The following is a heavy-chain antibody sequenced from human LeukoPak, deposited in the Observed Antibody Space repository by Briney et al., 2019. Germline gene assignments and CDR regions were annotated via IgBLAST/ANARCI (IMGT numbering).Heavy chain of an antibody. D-gene: IGHD3-9*01. Sequence: SETLSLTCTVSGGSISSHYWSWIRQPPGKGLEWIGYIYYSGSTNYNPSLKSRVTISVDTSKNQFSLKLSSVTAADTAVYYCARVGTNILTGYWLDYWGQGTLVTVSS. V-gene: IGHV4-59*11. CDR3: ARVGTNILTGYWLDY. CDR2: IYYSGST. CDR1: GGSISSHY. J-gene: IGHJ4*02.